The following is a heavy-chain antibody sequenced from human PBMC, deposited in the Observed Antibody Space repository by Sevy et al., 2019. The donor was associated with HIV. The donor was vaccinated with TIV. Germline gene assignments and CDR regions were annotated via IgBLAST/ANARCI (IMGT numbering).Heavy chain of an antibody. CDR3: TTKSDFWSGYQYFDL. D-gene: IGHD3-3*01. Sequence: GESLKISCAASGLTFSNAWMTWVRQAPGKGLEWVGRIKSKTYGGTTDYAAPVKGRFTISRDDSKNTLYLQMNSLKTEDTAVYYCTTKSDFWSGYQYFDLWGRGTLVTVSS. CDR2: IKSKTYGGTT. V-gene: IGHV3-15*01. CDR1: GLTFSNAW. J-gene: IGHJ2*01.